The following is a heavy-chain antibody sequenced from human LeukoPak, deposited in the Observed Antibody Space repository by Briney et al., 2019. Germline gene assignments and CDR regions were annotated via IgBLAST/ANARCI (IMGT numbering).Heavy chain of an antibody. D-gene: IGHD2-15*01. CDR2: ISRTSAYI. J-gene: IGHJ4*02. Sequence: GGSLRLSCSASGFTFSSYAMKWVRQAPGKGLEWVSAISRTSAYIYYSDSVKGRFTVSRDNAMNSVFLQMDSLRAEETAVYYCARDERRYCSDSNCYPGDYWGQGTLVTVSS. CDR3: ARDERRYCSDSNCYPGDY. V-gene: IGHV3-21*01. CDR1: GFTFSSYA.